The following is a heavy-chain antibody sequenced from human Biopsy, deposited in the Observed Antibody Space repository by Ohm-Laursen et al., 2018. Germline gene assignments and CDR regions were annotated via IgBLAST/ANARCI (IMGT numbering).Heavy chain of an antibody. V-gene: IGHV4-34*01. J-gene: IGHJ6*02. CDR2: INQSGST. CDR1: GKTFSDYY. D-gene: IGHD5-12*01. Sequence: SDTLSLTCEVYGKTFSDYYWNWIRQPPGKGLEWIGEINQSGSTKYNPSLKRRATLSADSSNSQFSLRLTSVTAADTAIYYCARGSGYFKLDVWGQGTTVTVSS. CDR3: ARGSGYFKLDV.